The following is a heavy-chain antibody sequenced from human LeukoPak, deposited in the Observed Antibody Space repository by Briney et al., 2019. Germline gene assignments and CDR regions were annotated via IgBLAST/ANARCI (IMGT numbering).Heavy chain of an antibody. CDR3: ARRIAQPLGFDP. J-gene: IGHJ5*02. CDR2: IYYSGST. Sequence: SETLSLTCTVSGGSISSYYWSWIRQPPGKGLEWIGYIYYSGSTNYNPSLKSRVTISVDTSKNQFSLKQSSVTAADTAVYYCARRIAQPLGFDPWGQGTLVTVSS. V-gene: IGHV4-59*01. D-gene: IGHD6-13*01. CDR1: GGSISSYY.